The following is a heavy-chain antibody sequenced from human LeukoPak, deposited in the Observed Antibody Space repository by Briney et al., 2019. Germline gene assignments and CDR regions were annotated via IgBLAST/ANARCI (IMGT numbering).Heavy chain of an antibody. Sequence: PSETLSLTCAVYGGSFSGYYWSWIRQPPGKGLEWIGEINHSGSTNYNPSLKSRVTISVDTSKNQFSLKLSSVTAADTAVYYCARDDRGINSLTGRYFDYWGQGTLVTVSS. D-gene: IGHD1-20*01. CDR3: ARDDRGINSLTGRYFDY. CDR1: GGSFSGYY. V-gene: IGHV4-34*01. CDR2: INHSGST. J-gene: IGHJ4*02.